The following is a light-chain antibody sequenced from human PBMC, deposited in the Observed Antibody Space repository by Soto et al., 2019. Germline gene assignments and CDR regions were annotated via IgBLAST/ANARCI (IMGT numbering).Light chain of an antibody. CDR3: QQYNNWPPYA. CDR2: GAS. V-gene: IGKV3-15*01. CDR1: QSVSSN. Sequence: EIVMTQSPATLSVSPGERATLSCRASQSVSSNLAWYQQKPGQDPRLLIYGASTRATGIPARFSGSGSGTEFTLTISSLQSEDFEVYYCQQYNNWPPYAFGQGTKLEIK. J-gene: IGKJ2*01.